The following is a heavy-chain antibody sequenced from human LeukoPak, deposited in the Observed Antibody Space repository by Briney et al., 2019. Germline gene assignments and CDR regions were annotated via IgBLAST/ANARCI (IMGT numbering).Heavy chain of an antibody. CDR1: GFSVSNNY. Sequence: PGGSLSFNGAASGFSVSNNYMSWVRQAPGKGLEWVSVIYSGGSTFYADSVKGRFTISRDNSKSTLYLQMNSLRAEDTAVYYCASDGYSREYSPPCGQGTLVTVSS. CDR3: ASDGYSREYSPP. J-gene: IGHJ1*01. V-gene: IGHV3-66*01. CDR2: IYSGGST. D-gene: IGHD2-15*01.